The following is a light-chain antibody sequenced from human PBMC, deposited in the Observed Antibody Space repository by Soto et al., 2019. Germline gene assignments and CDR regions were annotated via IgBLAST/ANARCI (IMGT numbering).Light chain of an antibody. V-gene: IGLV2-14*01. Sequence: QSALTQPASVSGSPGQSITISCTGTSSDGGAYNYVSWYQHHPGKAPKLMIYEVSNRPSGVSNRFSGSESGNTASLTISGLQAEDEADYYCSSYTSSSTLYVFGTGTKLTVL. CDR3: SSYTSSSTLYV. CDR1: SSDGGAYNY. J-gene: IGLJ1*01. CDR2: EVS.